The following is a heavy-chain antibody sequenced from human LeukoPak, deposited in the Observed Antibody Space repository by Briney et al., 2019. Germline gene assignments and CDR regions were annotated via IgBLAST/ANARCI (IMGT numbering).Heavy chain of an antibody. CDR2: IYYSGST. CDR3: AREEDSGTYARYGMDV. CDR1: GVSISSGGYH. D-gene: IGHD1-26*01. J-gene: IGHJ6*02. V-gene: IGHV4-31*03. Sequence: PSQTLSLTCTVSGVSISSGGYHWSRIRQHPEKGLEWIGYIYYSGSTYYNPSLKSRVSISVDTSKNQFSLKLNSVTVADTAVYYCAREEDSGTYARYGMDVWGQGTTVTVSS.